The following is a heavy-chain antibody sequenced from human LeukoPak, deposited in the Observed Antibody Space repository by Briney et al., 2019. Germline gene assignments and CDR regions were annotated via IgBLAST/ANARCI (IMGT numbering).Heavy chain of an antibody. D-gene: IGHD5-12*01. CDR3: AKVVATIKSHFDY. Sequence: GGSLRLSCAASGFTFNDYYMSWIRQAPGKGLEWVSYISSSANPIYYADSVKGRFTISRDNAKNSLYLQMNSLRAEDTAVYYCAKVVATIKSHFDYWGQGTLVTVSS. J-gene: IGHJ4*02. CDR1: GFTFNDYY. CDR2: ISSSANPI. V-gene: IGHV3-11*01.